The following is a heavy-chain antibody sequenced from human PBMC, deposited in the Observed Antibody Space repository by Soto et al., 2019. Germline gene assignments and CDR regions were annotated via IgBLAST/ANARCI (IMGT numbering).Heavy chain of an antibody. D-gene: IGHD3-3*01. V-gene: IGHV3-23*01. CDR1: GFTFSSYA. Sequence: GGSLRLSCAASGFTFSSYAMSWVRQAPGKGLEWVSAISGSGGSTYYADSVKGRFTISRDNSKNTLYLQMNSLRAEDTAVYYCAKDEKYYDFWSGYYYYYGMDVWGQGTTVTVSS. CDR2: ISGSGGST. CDR3: AKDEKYYDFWSGYYYYYGMDV. J-gene: IGHJ6*02.